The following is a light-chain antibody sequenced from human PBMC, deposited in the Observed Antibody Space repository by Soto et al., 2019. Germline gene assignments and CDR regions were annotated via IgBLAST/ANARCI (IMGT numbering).Light chain of an antibody. V-gene: IGKV1-39*01. CDR1: QSIAGF. CDR2: AAS. CDR3: QQSYSNSLT. Sequence: DLQMTQSPSSLSASVGDRVTITCRAGQSIAGFLNWYQQKPGKAPNLLIYAASTLQSGVPSRFSGSGSGTDFTLTISSLQPEDFAMYYCQQSYSNSLTFGGGTKVGIK. J-gene: IGKJ4*01.